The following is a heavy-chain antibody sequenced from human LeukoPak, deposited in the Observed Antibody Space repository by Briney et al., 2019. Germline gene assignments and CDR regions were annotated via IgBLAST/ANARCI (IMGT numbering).Heavy chain of an antibody. D-gene: IGHD3-22*01. CDR3: ARGKYYYDNSGYYYPFDY. V-gene: IGHV1-2*02. J-gene: IGHJ4*02. Sequence: GASVKVSCKASGYTFTGYYMHWVRQAPGQGLEWMGWVNPNSGGTNYAQKFQGRVTMTRDTSISIDYMELSRLRSDDTAVYYCARGKYYYDNSGYYYPFDYWGLGTLITVSS. CDR1: GYTFTGYY. CDR2: VNPNSGGT.